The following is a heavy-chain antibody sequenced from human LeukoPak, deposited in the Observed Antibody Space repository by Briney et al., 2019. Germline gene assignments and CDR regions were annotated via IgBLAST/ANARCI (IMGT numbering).Heavy chain of an antibody. CDR2: ISSSSSYI. D-gene: IGHD6-19*01. CDR3: AREYPYSSGLEFDY. J-gene: IGHJ4*02. Sequence: PGGSLRLSCAASGFTFSSYSMNWVRQAPGKGLEWVSSISSSSSYIYYADSVKGRFTISRDNSKNTLYLQMNSLRAEDTAVYYCAREYPYSSGLEFDYWGQGTLVTVSS. CDR1: GFTFSSYS. V-gene: IGHV3-21*01.